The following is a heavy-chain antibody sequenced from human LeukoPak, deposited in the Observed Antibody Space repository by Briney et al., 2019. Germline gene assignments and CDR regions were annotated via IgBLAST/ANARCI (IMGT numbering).Heavy chain of an antibody. CDR2: IYHSGST. CDR3: ARVTSSGGYYFDY. CDR1: GYSISSGYY. J-gene: IGHJ4*02. D-gene: IGHD6-25*01. V-gene: IGHV4-38-2*01. Sequence: SETLSLTCAVSGYSISSGYYWGWIRQPPGKGLDWIGSIYHSGSTYYNPSLKSRVTISVDTSKNQFSLKLSSVTAADTAVYYCARVTSSGGYYFDYWGQGTLVTVSS.